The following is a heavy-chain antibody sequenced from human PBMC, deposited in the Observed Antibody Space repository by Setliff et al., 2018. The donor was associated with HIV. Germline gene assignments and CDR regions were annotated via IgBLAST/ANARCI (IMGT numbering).Heavy chain of an antibody. Sequence: SETLSLTCGVSGYSISSDYCWGWIRQPPGKGLEWIGNMCHGGNNNYYNPSLKSRVTISVDTSKNQFFLKVTSVTAADTAVYYCAQMSIPASVYFDYWGQGTLVTVSS. CDR2: MCHGGNNN. CDR1: GYSISSDYC. V-gene: IGHV4-38-2*01. D-gene: IGHD2-21*01. J-gene: IGHJ4*02. CDR3: AQMSIPASVYFDY.